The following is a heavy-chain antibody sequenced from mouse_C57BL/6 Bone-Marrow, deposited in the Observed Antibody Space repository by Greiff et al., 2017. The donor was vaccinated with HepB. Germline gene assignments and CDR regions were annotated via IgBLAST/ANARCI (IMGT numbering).Heavy chain of an antibody. CDR1: GFNIKDDY. D-gene: IGHD2-4*01. CDR2: IDPENGDT. Sequence: VQLQQSGAEPVRPGASVKLSCTASGFNIKDDYMHWVKQRPEQGLEWIGWIDPENGDTEYASKFQGKATITADTSSNTAYLQLSSLTSEDTAVYYCTRPIYYDYGDVWGTGTTVTVSS. J-gene: IGHJ1*03. V-gene: IGHV14-4*01. CDR3: TRPIYYDYGDV.